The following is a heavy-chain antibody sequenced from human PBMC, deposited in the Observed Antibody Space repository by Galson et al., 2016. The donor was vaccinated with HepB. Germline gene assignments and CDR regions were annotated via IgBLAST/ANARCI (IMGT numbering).Heavy chain of an antibody. Sequence: SETLSLTCTVSGASISSYYWSWIRQPPGKGLDWIGYIYYSGTTKYNPSLKSRVTISVDTSKNQLSLKLNSVTAADKAVYYCARQSNGYYYEAAFDIWGQGTTVTVSS. CDR2: IYYSGTT. V-gene: IGHV4-59*08. CDR3: ARQSNGYYYEAAFDI. D-gene: IGHD3-22*01. J-gene: IGHJ3*02. CDR1: GASISSYY.